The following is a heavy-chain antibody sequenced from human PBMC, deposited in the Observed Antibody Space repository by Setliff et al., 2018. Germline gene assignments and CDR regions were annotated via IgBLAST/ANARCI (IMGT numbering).Heavy chain of an antibody. Sequence: GESLTLSCKGSGYSFSRHWIGWVRQKPGKGLEWVGIIYPGDSETRYSPSFQGQVTMSADESISTAYLQWSGLKASDTAIYYCARRTGFAVAGFDHWGQGTLVTVSS. J-gene: IGHJ4*02. CDR2: IYPGDSET. CDR1: GYSFSRHW. V-gene: IGHV5-51*01. D-gene: IGHD6-19*01. CDR3: ARRTGFAVAGFDH.